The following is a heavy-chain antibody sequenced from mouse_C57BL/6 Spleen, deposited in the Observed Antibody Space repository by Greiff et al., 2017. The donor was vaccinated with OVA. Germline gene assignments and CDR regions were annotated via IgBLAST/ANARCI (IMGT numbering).Heavy chain of an antibody. CDR1: GYTFTSYW. Sequence: QVQLQQSGAELVKPGASVKLSCKASGYTFTSYWMQWVKQRPGQGLEWIGEIDPSGSYTNYNQKFKGKATLTVDTSSSTAYMQLSSLTSEDSAVYYCASKGFQEYYFDYWGQGTTLTVSS. J-gene: IGHJ2*01. CDR2: IDPSGSYT. D-gene: IGHD3-3*01. CDR3: ASKGFQEYYFDY. V-gene: IGHV1-50*01.